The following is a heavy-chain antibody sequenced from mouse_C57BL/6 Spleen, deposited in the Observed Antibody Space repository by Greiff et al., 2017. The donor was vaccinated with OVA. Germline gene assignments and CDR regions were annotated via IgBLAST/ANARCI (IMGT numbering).Heavy chain of an antibody. Sequence: QVQLQQPGAELVMPGASVKLSCKASGYTFTSYWMHWVKQRPGQGLEWIGEIDPSDSYTNYNHKFKGKSTLTVDKSSSTAYMQLSSLTSEDSAVYYCARLTLSVGFDYWGQGTTLTVSS. CDR3: ARLTLSVGFDY. D-gene: IGHD1-1*02. CDR1: GYTFTSYW. J-gene: IGHJ2*01. CDR2: IDPSDSYT. V-gene: IGHV1-69*01.